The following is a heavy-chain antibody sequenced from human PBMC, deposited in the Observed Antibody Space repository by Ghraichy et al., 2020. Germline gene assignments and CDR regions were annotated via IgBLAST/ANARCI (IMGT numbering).Heavy chain of an antibody. V-gene: IGHV3-53*01. J-gene: IGHJ6*02. CDR1: GFTVSNNY. CDR2: IYSGGNT. D-gene: IGHD5-18*01. Sequence: GGSLRLSCAASGFTVSNNYMSWVRQAPGKGLEWVSVIYSGGNTYYADSVKGRFTISRDNSKNTLYLLMNSLRAEDTAVYYCARDLWRSPYNYGFYHYYGMDVWGQGTTVTVSS. CDR3: ARDLWRSPYNYGFYHYYGMDV.